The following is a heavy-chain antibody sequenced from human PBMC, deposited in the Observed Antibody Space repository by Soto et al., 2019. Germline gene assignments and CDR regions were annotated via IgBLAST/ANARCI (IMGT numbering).Heavy chain of an antibody. CDR1: DGSITSGGYY. J-gene: IGHJ5*02. CDR3: ARSVFP. V-gene: IGHV4-31*03. CDR2: IYYSGST. Sequence: SETLSLTCTVSDGSITSGGYYWTWIRQHPGKGLEWIGYIYYSGSTCYNPSLKSRVTISVDTSKNQFFLKLSSVTAADTAVYYCARSVFPWGQGTLVTVSS.